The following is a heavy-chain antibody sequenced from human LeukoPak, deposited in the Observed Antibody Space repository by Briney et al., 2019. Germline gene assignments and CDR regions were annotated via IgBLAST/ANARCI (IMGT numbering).Heavy chain of an antibody. Sequence: GGSLRLSCAASGFTFSSYSMNWVRQAPGKGLEWVSSISSSSSYIYYADSVKGRFTISGDNAKNSLYLQMNSLRAEDTAVYYCARDWQLNYFDYWGQGTLVTVSS. CDR2: ISSSSSYI. V-gene: IGHV3-21*01. J-gene: IGHJ4*02. CDR3: ARDWQLNYFDY. D-gene: IGHD1-1*01. CDR1: GFTFSSYS.